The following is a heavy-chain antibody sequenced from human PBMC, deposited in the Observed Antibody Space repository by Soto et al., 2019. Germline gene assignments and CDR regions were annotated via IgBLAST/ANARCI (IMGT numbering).Heavy chain of an antibody. Sequence: KTSETLSLTCTVSGGSTSSSSYYWGWIRQPPGKGLEWIGSIYYSGSTYYNPSLKSRVTISVDTSKNQFSLKLSSVTAADTAVYYCARLGYSSQYNWFDPWGQGTLVTV. CDR2: IYYSGST. D-gene: IGHD6-19*01. CDR1: GGSTSSSSYY. V-gene: IGHV4-39*01. J-gene: IGHJ5*02. CDR3: ARLGYSSQYNWFDP.